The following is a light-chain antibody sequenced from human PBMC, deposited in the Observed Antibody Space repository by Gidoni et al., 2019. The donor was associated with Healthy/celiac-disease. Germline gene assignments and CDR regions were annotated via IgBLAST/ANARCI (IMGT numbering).Light chain of an antibody. CDR2: KIS. V-gene: IGKV2-24*01. Sequence: DIVMTQTSLSSLVTFGQPADISCRSSQSLVHSDGNTYWSWLQQRPGQHPKLLIYKISNRLSGVPERFSGSGAGTDFTLNISRVEAEDVGVYYCMQAKQFPWTFGQGTKVEIK. CDR3: MQAKQFPWT. CDR1: QSLVHSDGNTY. J-gene: IGKJ1*01.